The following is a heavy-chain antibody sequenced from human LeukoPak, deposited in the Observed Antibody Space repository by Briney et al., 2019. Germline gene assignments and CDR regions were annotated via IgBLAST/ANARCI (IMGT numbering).Heavy chain of an antibody. CDR3: AKDYYGSGSLFDY. CDR2: IKQDGSEK. CDR1: GFTFRSYW. J-gene: IGHJ4*02. Sequence: PGGSLRLSCAASGFTFRSYWMSWVRQAPGKGLEWVANIKQDGSEKFYVDSVRGRFTISRDNSKNTLYLQMNSLRAEDTAVYYCAKDYYGSGSLFDYWGQGTLVTVSS. V-gene: IGHV3-7*01. D-gene: IGHD3-10*01.